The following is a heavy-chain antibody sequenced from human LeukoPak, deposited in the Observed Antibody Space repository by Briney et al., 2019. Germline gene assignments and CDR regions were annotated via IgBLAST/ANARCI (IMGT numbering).Heavy chain of an antibody. J-gene: IGHJ4*02. Sequence: SGGSLRLSCAASGFTFSSYSMNWVRQAPGKGLEWVSSISSSSSYIYYADSVKGRFTISRDNAKNSLYLQMNSLRAEDTAVYYCARGYSYGYASSPPDYWGQGTLVTVSS. CDR2: ISSSSSYI. D-gene: IGHD5-18*01. CDR3: ARGYSYGYASSPPDY. V-gene: IGHV3-21*01. CDR1: GFTFSSYS.